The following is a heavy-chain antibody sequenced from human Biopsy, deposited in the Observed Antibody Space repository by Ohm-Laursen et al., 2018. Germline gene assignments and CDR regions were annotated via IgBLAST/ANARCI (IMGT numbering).Heavy chain of an antibody. CDR3: AADSENCGGDCYIY. CDR2: FDPEEGQR. D-gene: IGHD2-21*02. CDR1: GGTFSNYG. V-gene: IGHV1-24*01. Sequence: SVKVSCKAPGGTFSNYGVNWVRQAPGKGLEWMGGFDPEEGQRTYAQKFQGRLTMTEDTSADTAYMELRGLRSEDAAVYYCAADSENCGGDCYIYWGQGIAVTVSP. J-gene: IGHJ4*03.